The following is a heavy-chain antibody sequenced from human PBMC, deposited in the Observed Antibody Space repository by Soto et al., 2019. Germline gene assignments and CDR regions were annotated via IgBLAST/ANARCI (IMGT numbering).Heavy chain of an antibody. D-gene: IGHD6-13*01. Sequence: VASVKVSCKASGYTFTGYYMHWVRQAPGQGLEWMGWINPNSGGTNYAQKFQGRVTMTRDTSISTAYMELSRLRSDDTAVYYCARDLAALTYYYYGMDVWGQGTTVTVSS. CDR1: GYTFTGYY. CDR2: INPNSGGT. CDR3: ARDLAALTYYYYGMDV. V-gene: IGHV1-2*02. J-gene: IGHJ6*02.